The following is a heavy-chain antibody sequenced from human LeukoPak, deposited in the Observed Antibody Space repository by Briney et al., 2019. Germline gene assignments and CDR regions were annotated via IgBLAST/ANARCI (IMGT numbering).Heavy chain of an antibody. CDR2: IYYSGST. Sequence: SETLSLTCTVSGGSISSYYWSWIRQPPGKGLEWIGYIYYSGSTYYNPSLKSRVTISVDTSKNQFSLKLSSVTAADTAVYYCARPRYSSSWYYFDYWGQGTLVTVSS. CDR1: GGSISSYY. D-gene: IGHD6-13*01. V-gene: IGHV4-59*12. J-gene: IGHJ4*02. CDR3: ARPRYSSSWYYFDY.